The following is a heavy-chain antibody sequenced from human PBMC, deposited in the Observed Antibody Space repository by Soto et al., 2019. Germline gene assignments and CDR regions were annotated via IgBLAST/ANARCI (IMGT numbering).Heavy chain of an antibody. Sequence: SETLSLTCTFSGGSISSSIYYGGWIRQPPGKGLEWIGTIYYSGSTYYNPSLKSRVTISVDTSKNQFSLKLSSVTAADTAVYYCVRLRSVATRSFDYWGHGTLVTVS. CDR2: IYYSGST. J-gene: IGHJ4*01. CDR1: GGSISSSIYY. CDR3: VRLRSVATRSFDY. D-gene: IGHD5-12*01. V-gene: IGHV4-39*01.